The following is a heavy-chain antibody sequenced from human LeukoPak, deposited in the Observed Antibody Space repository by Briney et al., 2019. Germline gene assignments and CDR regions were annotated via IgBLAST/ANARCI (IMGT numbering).Heavy chain of an antibody. V-gene: IGHV4-4*07. D-gene: IGHD3-10*01. Sequence: SETLSLTCTVSGGSISSYYWSWIRQPAGKGLEWIGRLYSSGDTNYNPSLKSRVTMSVDTSKNQFSLKLNSVTAADTAVYYCAREVEGSRTYYYYSFYMDVWGKGSTVTVSS. J-gene: IGHJ6*03. CDR1: GGSISSYY. CDR3: AREVEGSRTYYYYSFYMDV. CDR2: LYSSGDT.